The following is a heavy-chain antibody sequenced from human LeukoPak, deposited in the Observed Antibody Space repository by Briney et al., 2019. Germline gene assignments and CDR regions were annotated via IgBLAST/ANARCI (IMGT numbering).Heavy chain of an antibody. Sequence: PGGSLRLSCAASGFTFDDYAMHWVRQAPGKGLEWVSGISWNSGSIGYADSVKGRFTISRDNAKNSLYLQMNSLRAEDTAIYYCARGLCGGDCYDYWGQGILVTVSS. J-gene: IGHJ4*02. CDR1: GFTFDDYA. V-gene: IGHV3-9*01. D-gene: IGHD2-21*01. CDR3: ARGLCGGDCYDY. CDR2: ISWNSGSI.